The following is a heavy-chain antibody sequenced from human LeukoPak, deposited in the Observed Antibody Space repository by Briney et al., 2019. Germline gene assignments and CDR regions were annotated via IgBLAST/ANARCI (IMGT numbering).Heavy chain of an antibody. Sequence: ASVKVSCKASGYTFTSYGISWVRQAPGQGLEWMGWISAYNGNTNYAQKLQGRVTMTRNTSISTAYMELSSLRSEDTAVYYCAGHYYDSSGLSWGQGTLVTVSS. V-gene: IGHV1-18*01. J-gene: IGHJ4*02. CDR1: GYTFTSYG. CDR3: AGHYYDSSGLS. CDR2: ISAYNGNT. D-gene: IGHD3-22*01.